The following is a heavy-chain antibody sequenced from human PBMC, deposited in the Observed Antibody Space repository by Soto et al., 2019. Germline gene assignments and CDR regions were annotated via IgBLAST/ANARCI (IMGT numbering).Heavy chain of an antibody. J-gene: IGHJ6*02. D-gene: IGHD1-26*01. CDR2: IAAYNGDT. V-gene: IGHV1-18*01. CDR3: ARDLGAAHYYYDGWDV. CDR1: GYTFTSYG. Sequence: QVHLVQSGAEVKPPGASVKVACQASGYTFTSYGITWVRQAPGQGLEWMGWIAAYNGDTRYAQNVHGRITMTIEPSTSTAYMELRSLRSDDTAMYYCARDLGAAHYYYDGWDVWGQGTTVTVSS.